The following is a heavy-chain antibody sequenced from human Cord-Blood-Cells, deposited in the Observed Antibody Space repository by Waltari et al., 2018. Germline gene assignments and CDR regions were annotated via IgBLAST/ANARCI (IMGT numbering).Heavy chain of an antibody. Sequence: EVQLLESGGGLVQPGGSLRLSCAASGFTFSSSAISWVRPAPGKGLEWVSAIRGSGGSTYYADSVKGRFTISRDNSKNTLYLQMNSLRAEDTAVYYCAKARLSRGWYYFDYWGQGTLVTVSS. CDR3: AKARLSRGWYYFDY. V-gene: IGHV3-23*01. D-gene: IGHD6-19*01. J-gene: IGHJ4*02. CDR2: IRGSGGST. CDR1: GFTFSSSA.